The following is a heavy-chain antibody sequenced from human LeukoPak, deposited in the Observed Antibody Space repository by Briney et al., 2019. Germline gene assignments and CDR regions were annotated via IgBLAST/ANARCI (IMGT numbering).Heavy chain of an antibody. V-gene: IGHV3-30*18. CDR3: AKEGHYDFWSGYYPLYYFDY. J-gene: IGHJ4*02. CDR1: GFTFSSYG. D-gene: IGHD3-3*01. CDR2: ISYDGSNK. Sequence: GGSLRLSCAASGFTFSSYGMHWVRQAPGKGLERVAVISYDGSNKYYADSVKGRFTISRDNSKNTLYLQMNSLRAEDTAVYYCAKEGHYDFWSGYYPLYYFDYWGQGTLVTVSS.